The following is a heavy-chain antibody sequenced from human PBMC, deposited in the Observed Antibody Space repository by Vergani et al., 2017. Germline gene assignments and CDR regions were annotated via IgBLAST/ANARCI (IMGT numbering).Heavy chain of an antibody. CDR3: ARALRNMSGYVFYYYYGMDV. CDR1: GGSISSGGYY. J-gene: IGHJ6*02. CDR2: IYYSGST. D-gene: IGHD5-12*01. V-gene: IGHV4-31*03. Sequence: QVQLQESGPGLVKPSQTLSLTCTVSGGSISSGGYYWSWIRQHPGKGLEWIGYIYYSGSTYYNPSLKSRVTISVDTSKNQFSLKLSSVTAADTAVYYCARALRNMSGYVFYYYYGMDVWGQGTTVTVSS.